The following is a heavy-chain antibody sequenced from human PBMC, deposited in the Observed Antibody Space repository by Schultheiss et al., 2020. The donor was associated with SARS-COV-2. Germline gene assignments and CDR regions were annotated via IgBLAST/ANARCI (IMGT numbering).Heavy chain of an antibody. V-gene: IGHV4-61*08. CDR2: IYYSGST. Sequence: SETLSLTCTVSGGSISSGGYYWSWIRQHPGKGLEWIGYIYYSGSTNYNPSLKSRVTISVDTSKNQFSLKLSSVTAADTAVYYCARYSGYEVHYWGQGTLVTVSS. D-gene: IGHD5-12*01. CDR1: GGSISSGGYY. CDR3: ARYSGYEVHY. J-gene: IGHJ4*02.